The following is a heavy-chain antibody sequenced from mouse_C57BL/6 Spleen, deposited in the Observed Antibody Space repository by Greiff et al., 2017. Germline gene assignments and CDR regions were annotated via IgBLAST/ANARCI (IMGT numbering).Heavy chain of an antibody. CDR1: GYTFTDYN. CDR2: INPNNGGT. D-gene: IGHD1-1*01. Sequence: VQLKQSGPELVKPGASVKMSCKASGYTFTDYNMHWVKQSHGKSLEWIGYINPNNGGTSYTQKFKGKATLTVNNDSSTAYMELRIRTSEDSAVYYGARDPCNDYGSRVDYWGQGTTLTVSS. CDR3: ARDPCNDYGSRVDY. V-gene: IGHV1-22*01. J-gene: IGHJ2*01.